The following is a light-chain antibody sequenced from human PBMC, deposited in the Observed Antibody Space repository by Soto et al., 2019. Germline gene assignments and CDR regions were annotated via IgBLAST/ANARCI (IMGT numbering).Light chain of an antibody. CDR3: QQYHSYPWT. J-gene: IGKJ1*01. Sequence: DIQMTQSPSTLSASVGDRVTITCRASQSISSWLAWYQQKPGKAPKLLIYDASSLESGVPSRFSGSGSGTEFTLNISSLQPDDFATYYCQQYHSYPWTSGQGTKVEIK. CDR2: DAS. CDR1: QSISSW. V-gene: IGKV1-5*01.